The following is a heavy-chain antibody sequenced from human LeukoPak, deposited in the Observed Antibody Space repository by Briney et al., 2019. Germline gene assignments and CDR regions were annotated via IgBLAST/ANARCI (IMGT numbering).Heavy chain of an antibody. Sequence: SETLSLTCAVYGGSFSGYYWSWIRQPPGKGLEWSGEINHSGSTNYNPSLKSRVNISVDKSKKQFSLKLSSVTAADTAVYYCASFIRHDYWGQGTLVTVSS. CDR1: GGSFSGYY. V-gene: IGHV4-34*01. CDR2: INHSGST. CDR3: ASFIRHDY. J-gene: IGHJ4*02.